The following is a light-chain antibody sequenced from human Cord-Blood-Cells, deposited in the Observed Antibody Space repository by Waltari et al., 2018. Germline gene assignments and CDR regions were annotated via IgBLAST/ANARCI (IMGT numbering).Light chain of an antibody. CDR2: WAS. CDR3: QQYYSTPLT. J-gene: IGKJ4*01. CDR1: QSVLYSSNNTNY. V-gene: IGKV4-1*01. Sequence: DIVMTQPPDSLPVSLGERAPITSKSSQSVLYSSNNTNYLTWYQQKPGQPPKLLIYWASTRESGVPDRFSGSGSETDFTLTISRLEAEDVAIYYCQQYYSTPLTFGGGTKVEIK.